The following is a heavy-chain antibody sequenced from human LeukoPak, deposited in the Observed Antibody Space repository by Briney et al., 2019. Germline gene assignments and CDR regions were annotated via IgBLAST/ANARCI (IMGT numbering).Heavy chain of an antibody. CDR3: ARVGLDYGSGSPYYFDY. V-gene: IGHV4-30-4*02. CDR2: FYDSGST. Sequence: SDPLSLICTVCGRPLNRGHYYWRWIPQPPGKGLECLWYFYDSGSTYSNPSLKSRVTISVDTSKNQCSLKLSSVTAADTAVDYCARVGLDYGSGSPYYFDYWGQGTLVTVSS. J-gene: IGHJ4*02. D-gene: IGHD3-10*01. CDR1: GRPLNRGHYY.